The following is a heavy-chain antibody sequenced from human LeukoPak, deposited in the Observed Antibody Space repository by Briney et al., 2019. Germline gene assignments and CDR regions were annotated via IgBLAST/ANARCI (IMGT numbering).Heavy chain of an antibody. V-gene: IGHV1-2*02. CDR2: INPNTGGT. CDR1: GYIFTGYY. CDR3: ARGYCSGGSCPYDY. J-gene: IGHJ4*02. D-gene: IGHD2-15*01. Sequence: GESLKISCKASGYIFTGYYIHWVRQAPGQGLEWMGWINPNTGGTNYAQDFQGRVTMTRDTSISTAYMELSRLRSDDTAVYYCARGYCSGGSCPYDYWGQGTLVTVTS.